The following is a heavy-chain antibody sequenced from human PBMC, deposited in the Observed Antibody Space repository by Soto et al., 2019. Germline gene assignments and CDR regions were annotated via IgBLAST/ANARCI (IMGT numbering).Heavy chain of an antibody. CDR2: ISYDGSYE. CDR3: AKDGGGGYQPPNYYYYGLDV. D-gene: IGHD5-12*01. V-gene: IGHV3-30*18. Sequence: GGSLILSCVGSEFTFSSHGMHWVRQAPGKGLEWVAVISYDGSYEYYTDSVKGRFTISRDNSKNTLYLQMNSLRGEDTGVYYCAKDGGGGYQPPNYYYYGLDVWGQGSTVTVSS. J-gene: IGHJ6*02. CDR1: EFTFSSHG.